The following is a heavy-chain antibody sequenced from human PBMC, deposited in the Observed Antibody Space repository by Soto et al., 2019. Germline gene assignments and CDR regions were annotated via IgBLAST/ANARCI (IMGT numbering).Heavy chain of an antibody. D-gene: IGHD6-13*01. CDR1: GYTFTSYY. J-gene: IGHJ6*02. Sequence: ASVKVSCKASGYTFTSYYMHWVRQAPGQGLEWMGIINPSGGSTSYAQKFQGRVTMTRDTSTSTVYMELSSLRSEDTAVYYCARSIAAAGSASIFDYYYYGMDVWGQGTTVTV. CDR2: INPSGGST. V-gene: IGHV1-46*01. CDR3: ARSIAAAGSASIFDYYYYGMDV.